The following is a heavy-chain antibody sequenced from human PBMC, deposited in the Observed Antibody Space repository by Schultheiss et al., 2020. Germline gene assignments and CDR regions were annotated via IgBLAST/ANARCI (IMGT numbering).Heavy chain of an antibody. Sequence: GESLKISCAASGFTFSSYAMHWVRQAPGKGLEWVAVISYDGSNKYYADSVKGRFTISRDNSKNTLYLQMNSLRAEDTAVYYCAREGGLGIRAFDIWGQGTMVTVSS. CDR3: AREGGLGIRAFDI. V-gene: IGHV3-30-3*01. D-gene: IGHD6-13*01. CDR1: GFTFSSYA. CDR2: ISYDGSNK. J-gene: IGHJ3*02.